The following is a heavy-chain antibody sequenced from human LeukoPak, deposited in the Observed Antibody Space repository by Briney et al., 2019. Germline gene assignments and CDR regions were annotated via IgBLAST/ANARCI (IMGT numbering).Heavy chain of an antibody. Sequence: SETLSLTCTVSGGSISSSSYYWGWIRQPPGKGLEWIGSIYYSGSTYYNPSLKSRVTISVDTSKNQFSLKLTSVTAADTAVYYCARHDGGDCSPCAFDIWGQGTMVTVSS. CDR3: ARHDGGDCSPCAFDI. D-gene: IGHD2-21*02. CDR1: GGSISSSSYY. V-gene: IGHV4-39*01. J-gene: IGHJ3*02. CDR2: IYYSGST.